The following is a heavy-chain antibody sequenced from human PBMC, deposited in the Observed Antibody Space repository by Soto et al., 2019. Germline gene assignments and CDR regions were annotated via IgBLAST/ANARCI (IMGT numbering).Heavy chain of an antibody. V-gene: IGHV1-8*01. CDR3: ARVKDWNDVGYYYYMDV. CDR1: GYTFTSYD. CDR2: MNPNSGNT. Sequence: GASVKVSCKASGYTFTSYDINWVRQATGRGLEWMGWMNPNSGNTGYAQKFQGRVTMTRNTSISTAYMELSSLRSEDTAVYYCARVKDWNDVGYYYYMDVWGKGTTVTVSS. J-gene: IGHJ6*03. D-gene: IGHD1-1*01.